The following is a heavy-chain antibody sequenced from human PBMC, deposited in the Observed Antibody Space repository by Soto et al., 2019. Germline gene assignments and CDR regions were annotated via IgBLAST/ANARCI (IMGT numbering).Heavy chain of an antibody. Sequence: GGSLRLSCAASGFTFSSYEMNWVRQAPGKGLEWVSYISSSGSTIYYADSVKGRFTISRDNAKNSLYLQMNSLRAEDTAVYYCAREGVYSSGWPGWGEYFQHWGQGTWSPSPQ. CDR1: GFTFSSYE. CDR2: ISSSGSTI. J-gene: IGHJ1*01. V-gene: IGHV3-48*03. D-gene: IGHD6-19*01. CDR3: AREGVYSSGWPGWGEYFQH.